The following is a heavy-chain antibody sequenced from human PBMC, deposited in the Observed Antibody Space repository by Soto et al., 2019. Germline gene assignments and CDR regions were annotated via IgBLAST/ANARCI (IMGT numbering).Heavy chain of an antibody. CDR2: IRSKAYGGTT. D-gene: IGHD3-3*01. V-gene: IGHV3-49*04. Sequence: GSLRLSCTASGFTFGDYAMSWVRQAPGKGLEWVGFIRSKAYGGTTEYAASVKGRFTISRDDSKSIAYLQMNSLKTEDTAVYYCTRGYDFWSGYPYYYYYYGMDVWGQGTTVTVSS. J-gene: IGHJ6*02. CDR3: TRGYDFWSGYPYYYYYYGMDV. CDR1: GFTFGDYA.